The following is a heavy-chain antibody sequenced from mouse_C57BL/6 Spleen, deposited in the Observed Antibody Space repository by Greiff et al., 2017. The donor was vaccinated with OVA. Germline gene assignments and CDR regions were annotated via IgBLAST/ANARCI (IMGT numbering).Heavy chain of an antibody. CDR3: ARGVTTVVALYYAMDY. D-gene: IGHD1-1*01. CDR2: INPNNGGT. V-gene: IGHV1-26*01. J-gene: IGHJ4*01. CDR1: GYTFTDYY. Sequence: EVQLQQSGPELVKPGASVKISCKASGYTFTDYYMNWVKQSHGKSLEWIGDINPNNGGTSYNQKFKGKATLTVDKSSSTAYMELRSLTSEDSAVYYCARGVTTVVALYYAMDYWGQGTSVTVSS.